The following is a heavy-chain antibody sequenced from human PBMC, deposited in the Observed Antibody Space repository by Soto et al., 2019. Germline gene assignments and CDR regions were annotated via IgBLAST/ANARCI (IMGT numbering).Heavy chain of an antibody. J-gene: IGHJ3*02. CDR1: GGSISSYY. CDR3: ARGRGGWFINQLLNAFDI. Sequence: KTSETLSLTCTVSGGSISSYYWSWIRQPPGKGLEWIGYIYYSGSTNYNPSLKSRVTISVDTSKNQFSLKLSSVTAADTAVYYCARGRGGWFINQLLNAFDIWGQGTMVTVSS. CDR2: IYYSGST. D-gene: IGHD2-2*01. V-gene: IGHV4-59*01.